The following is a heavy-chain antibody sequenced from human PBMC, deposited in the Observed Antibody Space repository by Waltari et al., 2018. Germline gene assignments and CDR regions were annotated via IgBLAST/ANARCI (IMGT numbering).Heavy chain of an antibody. D-gene: IGHD5-12*01. CDR1: GGSLSDYY. V-gene: IGHV4-34*01. Sequence: QVKLQQWGAGLLKPSETLSLTCAVYGGSLSDYYWSWIRQPPGKGLEWIGEVNHSGDTNYQPSLKSRVSTSVDMSKNQFSLNLTSVTGADTATYYCARRKPLSLIVADEGAFDIWGQGTMVSVSS. J-gene: IGHJ3*02. CDR3: ARRKPLSLIVADEGAFDI. CDR2: VNHSGDT.